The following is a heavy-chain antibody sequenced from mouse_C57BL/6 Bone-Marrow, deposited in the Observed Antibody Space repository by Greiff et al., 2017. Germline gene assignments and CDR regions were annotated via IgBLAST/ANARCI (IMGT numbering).Heavy chain of an antibody. Sequence: EVQLQQSGAELVRPGASVKLSCTASGFNIKDDYMHWVKQRPEQGLEWIGWIDPENGDTEYASKFQGKATRTADTASNTAYLQLSGRTSEDTAVYYCTSGGCAYWGQGTLVTVSA. CDR3: TSGGCAY. V-gene: IGHV14-4*01. CDR1: GFNIKDDY. D-gene: IGHD4-1*01. J-gene: IGHJ3*01. CDR2: IDPENGDT.